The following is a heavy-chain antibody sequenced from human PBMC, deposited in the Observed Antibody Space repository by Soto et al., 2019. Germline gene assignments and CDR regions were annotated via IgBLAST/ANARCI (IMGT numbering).Heavy chain of an antibody. Sequence: PSETLSLTCAVYGGSFSDHYWSWIRQPPGKGLEWIGDVYYTGSTSYNPSLKRRVTFSADSSRGQFSLRLNSVTAADTGVYYCARTVLGPDLLADSFVDYYYYMDVWGQGTTVTVSS. J-gene: IGHJ6*03. CDR1: GGSFSDHY. CDR2: VYYTGST. V-gene: IGHV4-34*01. CDR3: ARTVLGPDLLADSFVDYYYYMDV. D-gene: IGHD3-9*01.